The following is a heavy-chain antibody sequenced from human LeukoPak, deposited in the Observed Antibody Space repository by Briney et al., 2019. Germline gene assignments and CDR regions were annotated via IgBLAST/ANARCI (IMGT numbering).Heavy chain of an antibody. D-gene: IGHD3-9*01. CDR2: IYTSGST. CDR3: ARDSVDYDILTGYQGGWFDP. CDR1: GGSISSYY. J-gene: IGHJ5*02. V-gene: IGHV4-4*07. Sequence: PSETLSLTCTVSGGSISSYYWSWIRQPAGKGLEWIGRIYTSGSTNYNPSLKSRVTMSVDTSKNQFSLKLSSATAADTAVYYCARDSVDYDILTGYQGGWFDPWGQGTLVTVSS.